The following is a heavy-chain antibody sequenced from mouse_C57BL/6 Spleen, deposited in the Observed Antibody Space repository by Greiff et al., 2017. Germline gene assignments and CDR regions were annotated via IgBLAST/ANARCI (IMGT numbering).Heavy chain of an antibody. CDR3: ARGPSFAY. J-gene: IGHJ3*01. V-gene: IGHV1-9*01. CDR2: ILPGRGST. CDR1: GYPFTGYW. Sequence: VQLPQSGAELMKPGASVTLSCTATGYPFTGYWIEWVKQRPGHGLEWIGEILPGRGSTNYNAMMPGKATFTADTSSNTAYMQRRSLTLEDSAIYDCARGPSFAYWGQGTRVTVSA.